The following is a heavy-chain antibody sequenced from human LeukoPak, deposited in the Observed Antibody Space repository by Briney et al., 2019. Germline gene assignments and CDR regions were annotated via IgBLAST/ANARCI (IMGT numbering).Heavy chain of an antibody. Sequence: PGGSLRLSCAASGFTYSTYAMHWVRQAPGKGLEWVAFIRYDGSNKYYADSVKGRFTISRDNPKNTLYLQMNSLRAEDTAAYYCAKPSSNYDFWRGYTNWGQGTLVTVSS. V-gene: IGHV3-30*02. CDR2: IRYDGSNK. D-gene: IGHD3-3*01. CDR3: AKPSSNYDFWRGYTN. J-gene: IGHJ4*02. CDR1: GFTYSTYA.